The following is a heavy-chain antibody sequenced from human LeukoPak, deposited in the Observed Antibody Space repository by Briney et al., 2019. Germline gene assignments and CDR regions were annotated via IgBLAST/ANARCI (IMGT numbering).Heavy chain of an antibody. V-gene: IGHV3-30*04. CDR3: ARDFKCGGDCYHEYFQH. J-gene: IGHJ1*01. CDR2: ISYDGSKT. D-gene: IGHD2-21*02. CDR1: GFTFGSYA. Sequence: GGSLRLSCAASGFTFGSYAMHWVRQAPGKGLEWVAVISYDGSKTYYADSVKGRFTISRDNSKNTLYLQMDSLRAEDTAVYYCARDFKCGGDCYHEYFQHWGQGTQVTVSS.